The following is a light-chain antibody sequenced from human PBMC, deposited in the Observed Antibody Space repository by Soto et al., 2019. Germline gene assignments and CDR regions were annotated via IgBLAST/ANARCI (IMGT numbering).Light chain of an antibody. J-gene: IGKJ5*01. CDR1: RSISSNY. Sequence: EIVLTQSPGTLSLSPVERATLSCRTSRSISSNYLAWYQQKPGQAPRRLIYGVSSRAAGIPDRFSGSGSGTDFTLTISRLEPEDFAVYYCQQYHTSPITFGQGTRLEIK. CDR2: GVS. CDR3: QQYHTSPIT. V-gene: IGKV3-20*01.